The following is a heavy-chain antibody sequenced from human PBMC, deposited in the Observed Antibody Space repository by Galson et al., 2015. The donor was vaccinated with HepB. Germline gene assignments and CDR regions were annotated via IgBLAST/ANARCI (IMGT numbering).Heavy chain of an antibody. D-gene: IGHD3-3*01. J-gene: IGHJ3*02. V-gene: IGHV3-33*01. CDR2: IWYDGSNK. CDR3: ARGYDFWSGFTYAFDI. CDR1: GFTFSSYG. Sequence: SLRLSCAASGFTFSSYGMHWVRQAPGKGLEWVAVIWYDGSNKYYADSVKGRFTISRDNSKNTLYLQMNSLRAEDTAVYYCARGYDFWSGFTYAFDIWGQGTMVTVSS.